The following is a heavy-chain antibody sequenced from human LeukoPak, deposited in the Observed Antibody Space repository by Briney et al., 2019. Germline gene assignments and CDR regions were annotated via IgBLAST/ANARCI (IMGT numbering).Heavy chain of an antibody. V-gene: IGHV3-7*01. J-gene: IGHJ4*02. CDR2: INEDGSMK. Sequence: GGSLRLSCAASGFTLSDFWMSWVRQAPGKGLEWVANINEDGSMKNYVESLKGRFTISRDNAKNSLYLQMNNVRVDDTGLYYCARDPRGDSNSRAFSYWGQGTLVTVSS. CDR1: GFTLSDFW. CDR3: ARDPRGDSNSRAFSY. D-gene: IGHD2-21*01.